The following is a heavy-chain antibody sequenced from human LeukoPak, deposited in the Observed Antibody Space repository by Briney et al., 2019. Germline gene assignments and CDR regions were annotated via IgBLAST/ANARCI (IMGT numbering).Heavy chain of an antibody. Sequence: PSETLSLTCTVYGESFSVYFWSWIRQPPGKGLEWIGEINHIGRTNSDPSVKSRVTMSIDTSKNQFSLKLTSVSAADTAVYYCARGYEGYLDYWGQGTLVTVSS. CDR1: GESFSVYF. CDR3: ARGYEGYLDY. CDR2: INHIGRT. V-gene: IGHV4-34*01. J-gene: IGHJ4*02. D-gene: IGHD3-3*01.